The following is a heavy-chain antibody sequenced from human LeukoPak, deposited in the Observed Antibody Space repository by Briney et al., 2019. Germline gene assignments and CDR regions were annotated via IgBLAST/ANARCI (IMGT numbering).Heavy chain of an antibody. D-gene: IGHD6-19*01. CDR1: GFTVSSNY. J-gene: IGHJ4*02. CDR2: IYSASNT. V-gene: IGHV3-53*04. CDR3: ARGGTPGYSSGRIDY. Sequence: GGSLRLSCVASGFTVSSNYMSWVRQAPGKGLEWVSVIYSASNTYYADSVKGRFTISRHNSENTLYLHMNSLRVEDTAVYFCARGGTPGYSSGRIDYWGQGTLVTVSS.